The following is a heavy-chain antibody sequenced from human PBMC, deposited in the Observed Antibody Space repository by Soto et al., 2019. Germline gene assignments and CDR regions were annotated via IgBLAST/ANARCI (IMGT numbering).Heavy chain of an antibody. J-gene: IGHJ4*02. CDR1: GFTFSSHA. V-gene: IGHV3-30-3*01. D-gene: IGHD1-1*01. Sequence: QVQLVESGGGAVQPGRSLRLSCAASGFTFSSHAMHWVRQAPGKGLECVAIISYDGSNKYYGDSGRGRLTTCRDNSKKTIYLQMNSLRAEDAAVYYCARDQTGITTTGGGRIDYWGQGTMVTVSS. CDR3: ARDQTGITTTGGGRIDY. CDR2: ISYDGSNK.